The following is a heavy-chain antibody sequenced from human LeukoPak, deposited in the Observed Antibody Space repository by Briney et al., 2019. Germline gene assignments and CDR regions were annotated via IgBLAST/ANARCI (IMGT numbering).Heavy chain of an antibody. CDR1: GGSINSYY. J-gene: IGHJ4*02. Sequence: SETLSLTCNVSGGSINSYYWSWIRQPPGKGLEWIGYFYTSASTNYNPSLKSRVTISVDTSKNQVSLKLSSVTAADTAVYYCAGLTVYGDYFDFWGPGTLVTVSS. D-gene: IGHD4-17*01. CDR3: AGLTVYGDYFDF. V-gene: IGHV4-4*08. CDR2: FYTSAST.